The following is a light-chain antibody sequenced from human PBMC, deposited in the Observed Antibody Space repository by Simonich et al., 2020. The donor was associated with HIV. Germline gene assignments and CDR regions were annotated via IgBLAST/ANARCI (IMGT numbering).Light chain of an antibody. CDR1: QGISSY. CDR2: AAS. J-gene: IGKJ1*01. Sequence: IQLTQSPSFLSASVGDRVTITCRASQGISSYLAWYQQKPGKAPKLLINAASTLQRGVPARFSGSGSGTDFILTISSLQPEDFATYYCQQSYSAPKTFGQGTKVEIK. CDR3: QQSYSAPKT. V-gene: IGKV1-9*01.